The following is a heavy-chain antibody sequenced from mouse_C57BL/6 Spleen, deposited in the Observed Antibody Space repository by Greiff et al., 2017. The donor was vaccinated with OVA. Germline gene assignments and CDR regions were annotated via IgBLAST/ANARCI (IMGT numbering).Heavy chain of an antibody. V-gene: IGHV1-59*01. D-gene: IGHD2-1*01. J-gene: IGHJ4*01. Sequence: QVQLQQPGAELVRPGTSVKLSCKASGYTFTSYWMHWVKQRPGQGLEWIGVIDPSASYTNYNQKFKGKATLTVDTSSSTAYMQLSSLTSEDSAVYYCARGDGNYTLYAMDYWGQGTSVTVSS. CDR1: GYTFTSYW. CDR2: IDPSASYT. CDR3: ARGDGNYTLYAMDY.